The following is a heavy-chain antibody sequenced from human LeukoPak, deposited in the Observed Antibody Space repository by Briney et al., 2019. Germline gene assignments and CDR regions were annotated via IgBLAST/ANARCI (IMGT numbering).Heavy chain of an antibody. Sequence: DPSETLSLTCSVSGASISSGNYFWNWVRRSPVKGLEWIGCISYSGTTHYNPSLKSRVTIFVDTSKNQFSLNLNSVTASDTAVYYCARSFDYWGQGTLVAVSS. CDR1: GASISSGNYF. J-gene: IGHJ4*02. V-gene: IGHV4-39*01. CDR2: ISYSGTT. CDR3: ARSFDY.